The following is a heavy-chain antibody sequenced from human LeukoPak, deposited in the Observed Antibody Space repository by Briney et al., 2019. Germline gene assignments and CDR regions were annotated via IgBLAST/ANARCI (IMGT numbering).Heavy chain of an antibody. D-gene: IGHD2-15*01. J-gene: IGHJ6*03. CDR2: IYYSGST. V-gene: IGHV4-39*07. Sequence: SETLSLTCTVSSGSISSSTYYWGWIRQPPGKGLEWIGIIYYSGSTYYNPSLKSRVTISVDTSKNQFSLKLSSVTAADAAVYYCARGSGPARDYYYYYYYMDVWGKGTTVTVSS. CDR1: SGSISSSTYY. CDR3: ARGSGPARDYYYYYYYMDV.